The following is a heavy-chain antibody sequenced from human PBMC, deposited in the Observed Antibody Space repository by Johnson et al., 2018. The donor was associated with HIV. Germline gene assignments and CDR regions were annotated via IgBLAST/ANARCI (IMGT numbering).Heavy chain of an antibody. Sequence: VQLVESGGGLVQPGGSLRLSCAASGFTVSSNYMSWVRQAPGKGLEWVSVIYSGGSTYYADSVKGRCTISRDNSKNTLYLQMNSLTVEDTALYYCARADRDSGTYHDAFDIWGQGTMVTVSS. D-gene: IGHD1-26*01. CDR1: GFTVSSNY. CDR3: ARADRDSGTYHDAFDI. V-gene: IGHV3-66*01. CDR2: IYSGGST. J-gene: IGHJ3*02.